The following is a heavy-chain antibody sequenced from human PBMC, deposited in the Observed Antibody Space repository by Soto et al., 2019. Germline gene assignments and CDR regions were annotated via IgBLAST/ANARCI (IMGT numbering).Heavy chain of an antibody. J-gene: IGHJ6*02. V-gene: IGHV3-33*01. D-gene: IGHD6-13*01. Sequence: GGSLRLSCAASGFTFSSYGMHWVRQAPGKGLEWVAVIWYDGSNKYYADSVKGRFTISRDNSKNTLYLQMNSLRAEDTAVYYCARDLYSSSWRYYYGMDVWGQGTTVTVSS. CDR2: IWYDGSNK. CDR3: ARDLYSSSWRYYYGMDV. CDR1: GFTFSSYG.